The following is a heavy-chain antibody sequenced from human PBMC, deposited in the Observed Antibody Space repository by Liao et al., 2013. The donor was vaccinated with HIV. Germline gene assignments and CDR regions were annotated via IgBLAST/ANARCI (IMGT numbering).Heavy chain of an antibody. Sequence: QVQLEQWGAGLLKPSETLALTCAVYGGSFSGYYWSWIRQPPREGAWSGLGKVHHSGSPYYNPSLKRRVTISVDTSKNQFSLNLRSVTAADTAVYYCARGGGTGDFDSWGQGALVTVSS. J-gene: IGHJ4*02. CDR2: VHHSGSP. D-gene: IGHD1-1*01. V-gene: IGHV4-34*01. CDR1: GGSFSGYY. CDR3: ARGGGTGDFDS.